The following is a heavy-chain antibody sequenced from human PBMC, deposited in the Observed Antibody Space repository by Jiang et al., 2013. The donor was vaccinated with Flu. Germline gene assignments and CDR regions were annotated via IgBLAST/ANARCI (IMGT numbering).Heavy chain of an antibody. CDR1: GFTFTTFG. V-gene: IGHV3-30-3*01. J-gene: IGHJ2*01. CDR2: ISYDGSNK. D-gene: IGHD3-9*01. Sequence: VQLLESGGGVVQPGRSLRLSCAASGFTFTTFGIHWVRQAPDKGLEWVAVISYDGSNKYYADSVKGRFTISRDNSENTLYLQMNSLRADDTGIYYCARDPLYYDVLTGYSYFDVWGPWHPGHCLL. CDR3: ARDPLYYDVLTGYSYFDV.